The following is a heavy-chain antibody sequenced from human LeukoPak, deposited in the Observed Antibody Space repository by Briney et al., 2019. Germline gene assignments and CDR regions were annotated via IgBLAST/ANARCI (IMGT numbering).Heavy chain of an antibody. J-gene: IGHJ4*02. CDR2: IYYSGST. V-gene: IGHV4-59*08. CDR1: GGSISGYY. CDR3: ARQRSRTPADF. D-gene: IGHD4-23*01. Sequence: SETLSLTCTVSGGSISGYYWHWIRQSPGKGLKWIGYIYYSGSTNYNPSLESRVTISVDTSKNQFSLKLSSVTAADTAVYYCARQRSRTPADFWGQGTLVTVSS.